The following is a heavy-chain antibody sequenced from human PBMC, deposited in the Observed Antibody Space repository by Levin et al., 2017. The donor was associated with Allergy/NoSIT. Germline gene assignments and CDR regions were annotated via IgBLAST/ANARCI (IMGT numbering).Heavy chain of an antibody. D-gene: IGHD2-15*01. V-gene: IGHV3-30-3*01. J-gene: IGHJ4*02. Sequence: GESLKISCAASGFTFSSYAMHWVRQAPGKGLEWVAVISYDGSNKYYADSVKGRFTFSRDNSKNTLYLQMNSLRAGDTAMYYCATLNRCSGGSCLHDYWGQGTLVTVSS. CDR3: ATLNRCSGGSCLHDY. CDR2: ISYDGSNK. CDR1: GFTFSSYA.